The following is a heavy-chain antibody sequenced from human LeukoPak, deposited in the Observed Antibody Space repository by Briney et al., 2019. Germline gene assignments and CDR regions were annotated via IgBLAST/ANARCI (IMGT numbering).Heavy chain of an antibody. D-gene: IGHD1-26*01. V-gene: IGHV3-13*01. CDR3: ASQMTPHGNFDY. CDR1: GFTLSNHA. CDR2: VGIAGDT. Sequence: GGSLRLSCAASGFTLSNHAMHWVRRATGKGLEWVSAVGIAGDTFYPGSVKGRFTISRENAKNSLYLQMNSLRAEDTAVYYCASQMTPHGNFDYWGPGTLVTVSS. J-gene: IGHJ4*02.